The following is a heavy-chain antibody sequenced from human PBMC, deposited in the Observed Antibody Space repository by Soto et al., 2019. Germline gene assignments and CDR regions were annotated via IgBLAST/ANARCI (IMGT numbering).Heavy chain of an antibody. Sequence: QVQLVQSGAEVKKPGSSVKVSCKASGGTFSSYAISWVRQAPGQGLEWMGGIIPIFGAANYAQKFQGRVRLTADESTSTAYMELSSLRSEDTAVYYCARDPSRGCSGGSCYSGYYYYYGMDVWGQGTTVTVSS. CDR3: ARDPSRGCSGGSCYSGYYYYYGMDV. D-gene: IGHD2-15*01. CDR2: IIPIFGAA. CDR1: GGTFSSYA. J-gene: IGHJ6*02. V-gene: IGHV1-69*01.